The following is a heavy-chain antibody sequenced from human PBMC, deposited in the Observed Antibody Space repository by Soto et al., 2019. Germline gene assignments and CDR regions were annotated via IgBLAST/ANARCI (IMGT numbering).Heavy chain of an antibody. Sequence: GGSLRLSCAASGFTFSSYAMHWVRKAPGKGLEWVAVISYDGSNKYYADSVKGRFTISRDNSKNTLYLQMNSLRAEDTAVYYCARERTPTTPRGGYYYYGMDVWGQGTTVTVSS. CDR1: GFTFSSYA. CDR3: ARERTPTTPRGGYYYYGMDV. J-gene: IGHJ6*02. D-gene: IGHD1-7*01. CDR2: ISYDGSNK. V-gene: IGHV3-30-3*01.